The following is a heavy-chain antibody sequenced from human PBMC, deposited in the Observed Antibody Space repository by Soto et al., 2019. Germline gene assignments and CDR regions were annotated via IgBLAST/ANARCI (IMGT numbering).Heavy chain of an antibody. CDR2: IIPIFGTA. V-gene: IGHV1-69*01. CDR3: ARKVLHGDLAFDY. Sequence: QVQLGQSGAEVKKTGSSVKVSCKASGGTFSSYAISWVRQAPGQGLEWMGGIIPIFGTANYAQKFQGRVTITADESTSTAYMELSSLRSEDTAVYYCARKVLHGDLAFDYWGQGTLVTVSS. D-gene: IGHD4-17*01. CDR1: GGTFSSYA. J-gene: IGHJ4*02.